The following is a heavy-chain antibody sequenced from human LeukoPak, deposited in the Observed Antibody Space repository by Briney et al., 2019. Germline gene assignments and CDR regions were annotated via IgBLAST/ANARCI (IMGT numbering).Heavy chain of an antibody. CDR3: ARDYYDSSGYCDPQDNWFDP. Sequence: SQTLSLTCTVSGGSISSGDYYWSWIRQPPGKGLEWIGYIYYSGSTYYNPSLKSRVTISVDTSKNQFSLKLSSVTAADTAVYYCARDYYDSSGYCDPQDNWFDPWGQGTLVTVSS. D-gene: IGHD3-22*01. J-gene: IGHJ5*02. CDR1: GGSISSGDYY. V-gene: IGHV4-30-4*01. CDR2: IYYSGST.